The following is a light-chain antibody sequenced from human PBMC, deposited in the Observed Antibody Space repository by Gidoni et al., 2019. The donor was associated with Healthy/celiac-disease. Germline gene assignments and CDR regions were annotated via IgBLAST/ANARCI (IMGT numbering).Light chain of an antibody. CDR2: DDS. CDR3: QVWDSSSDLWV. CDR1: NIGSKS. J-gene: IGLJ3*02. V-gene: IGLV3-21*02. Sequence: SSVLTQPPSVSVAPGQTARITCGENNIGSKSVHWYQQKPGQAPVLVVYDDSDRPSGIPERFSGSNSGNTATLTISRVEAGDEADYYCQVWDSSSDLWVFGGGTKLTVL.